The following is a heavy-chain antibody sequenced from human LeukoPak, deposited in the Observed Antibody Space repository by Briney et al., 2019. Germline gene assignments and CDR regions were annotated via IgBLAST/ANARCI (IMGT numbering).Heavy chain of an antibody. CDR1: GFAFSDFA. J-gene: IGHJ3*02. Sequence: GGSLRLSCAASGFAFSDFAMIWVRQSPGKKGLEWVSSIFQGGGEIHYADSVRGRFTISRDNSKSTLFLQMNSLRAEDTAIYYCATHYYDSSGYYYDHTFEIWGQGTMVTVSS. D-gene: IGHD3-22*01. CDR3: ATHYYDSSGYYYDHTFEI. CDR2: IFQGGGEI. V-gene: IGHV3-23*01.